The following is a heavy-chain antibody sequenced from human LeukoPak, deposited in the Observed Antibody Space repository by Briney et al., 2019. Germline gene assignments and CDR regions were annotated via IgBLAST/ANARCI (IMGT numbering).Heavy chain of an antibody. CDR1: GYTFTGYY. Sequence: ASVKVSCKASGYTFTGYYMHWVRQAPGQGLEWMGWINPNSGGTNYAQKFQGRVTMTRDTSISTAYMELSRLRSDDTAVYYCARVSDTAMGGGYMDVWGKGTTVTVSS. CDR2: INPNSGGT. D-gene: IGHD5-18*01. V-gene: IGHV1-2*02. CDR3: ARVSDTAMGGGYMDV. J-gene: IGHJ6*03.